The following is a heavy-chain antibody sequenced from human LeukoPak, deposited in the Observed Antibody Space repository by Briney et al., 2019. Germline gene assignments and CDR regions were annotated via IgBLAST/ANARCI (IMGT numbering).Heavy chain of an antibody. CDR1: GGSISSYY. V-gene: IGHV4-59*01. CDR2: SSYTGNT. CDR3: ARVALLTTVTSDWYFEL. J-gene: IGHJ2*01. Sequence: SETLSLTCTVSGGSISSYYWSWIRQPPGGGREWVGYSSYTGNTNYNPPLMSRVTISLDPSNNRFSLKLSSVAAADTATYYCARVALLTTVTSDWYFELWGRGTLVIVSS. D-gene: IGHD4-17*01.